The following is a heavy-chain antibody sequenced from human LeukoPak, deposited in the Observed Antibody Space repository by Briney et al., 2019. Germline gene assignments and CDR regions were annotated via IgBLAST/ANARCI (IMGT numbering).Heavy chain of an antibody. J-gene: IGHJ6*02. CDR3: ARAPYYDFWSGYYGMDV. CDR1: GYTFTSYD. CDR2: MNPNSGNT. D-gene: IGHD3-3*01. V-gene: IGHV1-8*01. Sequence: GASVKVSCKASGYTFTSYDINWVRQATGQRLEWMGWMNPNSGNTGYAQKFQGRVTMTRNTSISTAYMELSSLRSEDTAVYYCARAPYYDFWSGYYGMDVWGQGTTVTVSS.